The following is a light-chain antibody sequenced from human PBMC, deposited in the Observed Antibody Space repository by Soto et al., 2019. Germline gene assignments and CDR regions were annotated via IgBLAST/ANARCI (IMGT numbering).Light chain of an antibody. CDR2: AAS. V-gene: IGKV1-9*01. CDR3: QQLITYPQT. J-gene: IGKJ1*01. CDR1: KGISTY. Sequence: DIQMTQSPSSVSASVGDRVTMTCLASKGISTYLAWYQQKPGKAPKLLIYAASTLQSGVPSRFSGSGSGTEFALAISSLQPEDFATYYCQQLITYPQTFGQGTKVDIK.